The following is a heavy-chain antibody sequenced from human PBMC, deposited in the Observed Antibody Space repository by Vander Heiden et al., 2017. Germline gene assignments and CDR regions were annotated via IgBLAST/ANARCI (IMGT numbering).Heavy chain of an antibody. D-gene: IGHD3-10*01. J-gene: IGHJ4*01. V-gene: IGHV3-33*01. CDR2: IWYDGSKK. CDR1: GFPFSSYG. Sequence: QVQLVESGGGVVQPGGSLRLSCAASGFPFSSYGMHWVRQAPGKGLEWVAVIWYDGSKKYEADSVKGRFTISRDNAKNTLYMQMKRMRAEDTAVYYDARGTMVRGLDYWGHGTMVTVCS. CDR3: ARGTMVRGLDY.